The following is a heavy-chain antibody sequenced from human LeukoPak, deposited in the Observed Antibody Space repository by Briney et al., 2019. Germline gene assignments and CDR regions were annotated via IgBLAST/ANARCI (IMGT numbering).Heavy chain of an antibody. V-gene: IGHV4-59*01. J-gene: IGHJ4*02. CDR3: ARKRSYCGGDCPNFDY. Sequence: SETLSLTCTVSGGSISSYYWSWIRQPPGKGLEWIGYIYYSGSTNYNPSLKSRVTISVDTSKNQFSLKLSSVTAADTAVYYCARKRSYCGGDCPNFDYWGRGTLVTVSS. D-gene: IGHD2-21*02. CDR2: IYYSGST. CDR1: GGSISSYY.